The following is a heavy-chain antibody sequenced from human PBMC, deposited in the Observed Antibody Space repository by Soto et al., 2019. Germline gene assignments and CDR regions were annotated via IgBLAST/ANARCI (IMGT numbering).Heavy chain of an antibody. D-gene: IGHD6-13*01. CDR2: SHQSGNT. J-gene: IGHJ4*02. V-gene: IGHV4-4*02. Sequence: QVRLQESGPGLVKPSGTLSLTCAVSGVSISSHDWWTWVRQPPGKGLEWIGESHQSGNTNYNSSLESRVTISVDKSKNQFSLKLTSVTVADTAVYYCATRDSSRFYWGQGTLVTVSS. CDR3: ATRDSSRFY. CDR1: GVSISSHDW.